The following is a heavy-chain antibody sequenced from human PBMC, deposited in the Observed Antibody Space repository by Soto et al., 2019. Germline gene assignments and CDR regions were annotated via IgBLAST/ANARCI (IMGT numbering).Heavy chain of an antibody. CDR1: GGTFSSHS. D-gene: IGHD2-2*01. V-gene: IGHV1-69*01. CDR2: IIPIFGTE. Sequence: QVQLVQSGAEVKKPGSSVKVSCKVSGGTFSSHSINWVRQAPGQGPEWMGGIIPIFGTENYAQKFQGRVTITADASTSTAYMELSSLTSEETALYYCSTSVYCSTTRCYYYYGLDVWGHGTTVIVSS. J-gene: IGHJ6*02. CDR3: STSVYCSTTRCYYYYGLDV.